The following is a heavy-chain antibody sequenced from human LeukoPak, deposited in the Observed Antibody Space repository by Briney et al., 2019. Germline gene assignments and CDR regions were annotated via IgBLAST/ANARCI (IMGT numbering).Heavy chain of an antibody. CDR1: GFSFSSYA. J-gene: IGHJ4*02. D-gene: IGHD6-13*01. CDR3: AKGLSPGAAAGTY. CDR2: ISGSGGST. Sequence: GGSLRLSCAASGFSFSSYAMSWVRQAPGKGLEWVSAISGSGGSTYYADSVKGRSTISRDNSKNTLYLQMNSLRAEDTAVYYCAKGLSPGAAAGTYWGQGTLVAVSS. V-gene: IGHV3-23*01.